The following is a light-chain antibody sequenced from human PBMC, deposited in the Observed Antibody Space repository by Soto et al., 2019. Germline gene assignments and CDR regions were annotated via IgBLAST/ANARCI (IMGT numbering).Light chain of an antibody. CDR3: SSFAGSNNFPYV. V-gene: IGLV2-8*01. CDR2: EIN. CDR1: SSDVGAYDY. Sequence: QSALTQPRSACWSPGHSVTISCTGTSSDVGAYDYVSWYQQHPGKAPKLMIYEINKRPSGVPDRFSGSKSGNTASLTVSGLQAEDEADYYRSSFAGSNNFPYVFGTGTKVTVL. J-gene: IGLJ1*01.